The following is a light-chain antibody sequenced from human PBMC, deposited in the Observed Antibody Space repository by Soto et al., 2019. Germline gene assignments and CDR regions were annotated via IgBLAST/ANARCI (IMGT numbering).Light chain of an antibody. V-gene: IGKV3-11*01. CDR2: DAS. CDR1: QTFSSH. Sequence: EIVLTQSPATLALSPGERATLSCRASQTFSSHLAWYQQKPGQAPRLLIYDASKRATGIPARFSGRGSWTDFTLTISSLEPEDFAVYYCQQLSHWPTVITFGQGTRLE. CDR3: QQLSHWPTVIT. J-gene: IGKJ5*01.